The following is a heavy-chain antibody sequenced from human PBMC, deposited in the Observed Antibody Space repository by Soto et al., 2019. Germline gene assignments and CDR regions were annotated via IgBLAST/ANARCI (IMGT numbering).Heavy chain of an antibody. CDR1: GGSISSYY. V-gene: IGHV4-4*07. D-gene: IGHD3-3*01. Sequence: SETLSLTCTVSGGSISSYYWSWIRQPAGKGLEWIGRIYTSGSTNYNPSLKSRVTMSVDTSKNQFSLKLSSVTAADTAVYYCARVLPSNTTRTTIFGVVTEXXYYGMDVWGQGTTVTVSS. CDR2: IYTSGST. J-gene: IGHJ6*02. CDR3: ARVLPSNTTRTTIFGVVTEXXYYGMDV.